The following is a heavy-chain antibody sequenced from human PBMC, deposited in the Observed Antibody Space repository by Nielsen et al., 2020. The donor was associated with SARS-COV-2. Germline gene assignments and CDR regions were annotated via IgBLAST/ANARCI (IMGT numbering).Heavy chain of an antibody. Sequence: GESLKLSCPASGFTFRSYAMSWVRPAPGKGLQWVSAISGSGGSTYYADAVKGRFTISRANSTTTLYLQMNSLGAEDTAVYYCAKDRWFGEPTGGMAGWGQGTTVTVSS. CDR1: GFTFRSYA. D-gene: IGHD3-10*01. J-gene: IGHJ6*02. CDR3: AKDRWFGEPTGGMAG. CDR2: ISGSGGST. V-gene: IGHV3-23*01.